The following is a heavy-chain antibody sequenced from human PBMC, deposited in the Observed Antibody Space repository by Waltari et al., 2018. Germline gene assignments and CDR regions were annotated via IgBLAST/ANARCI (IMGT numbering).Heavy chain of an antibody. CDR2: IYLSGST. J-gene: IGHJ6*02. Sequence: QVQLQESGPGLVKPSETLSLTCAVSGYSISSGYYWGWIRQPPGKWLEWIGSIYLSGSTYYNPSLKRRVTISVDTAKNQFSLKLSSVTAADTAVYYCASGSYPLGYGMDVWGQGTTVTVSS. CDR1: GYSISSGYY. CDR3: ASGSYPLGYGMDV. D-gene: IGHD1-26*01. V-gene: IGHV4-38-2*01.